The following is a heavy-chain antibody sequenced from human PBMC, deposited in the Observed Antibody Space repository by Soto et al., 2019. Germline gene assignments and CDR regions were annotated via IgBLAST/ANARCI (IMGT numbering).Heavy chain of an antibody. J-gene: IGHJ4*02. CDR3: AHRVLRTVFGLVTTTAIYFDF. D-gene: IGHD3-3*01. CDR1: GFSLTTSGVG. CDR2: IYWDDDK. Sequence: QITLNESGPTQVKPRQTLTLTCTFSGFSLTTSGVGVGWIRQSPGKAPEWLALIYWDDDKRYSPSLKSRLNITKDTSKNQVVLTMADLDPTDTATYYCAHRVLRTVFGLVTTTAIYFDFWGQGTPFAVSS. V-gene: IGHV2-5*02.